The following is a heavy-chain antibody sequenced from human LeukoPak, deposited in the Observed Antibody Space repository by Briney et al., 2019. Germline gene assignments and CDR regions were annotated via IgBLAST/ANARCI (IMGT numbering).Heavy chain of an antibody. CDR3: AREGIWLVVAHGMDV. Sequence: GGSLRLSCAASGFTFSSYSMNWVRQAPGKGLEWVSYISSSSSTIYYADSVKGRFTISRDNAKNSLYLQMNSLRAEDTAVYYCAREGIWLVVAHGMDVWGQGTTVTVSS. D-gene: IGHD2-2*01. J-gene: IGHJ6*02. V-gene: IGHV3-48*04. CDR1: GFTFSSYS. CDR2: ISSSSSTI.